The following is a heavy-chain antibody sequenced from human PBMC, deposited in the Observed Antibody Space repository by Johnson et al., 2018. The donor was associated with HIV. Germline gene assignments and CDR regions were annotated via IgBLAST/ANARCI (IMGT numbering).Heavy chain of an antibody. D-gene: IGHD1-26*01. CDR3: AREGEWERRNLHAFDI. V-gene: IGHV3-66*01. Sequence: VQLVESGGGLVQPGGSLRLSCAASGFTVSSNYMSWVRQAPGKGLEWVSVIYSGGSTYYADSVKGRFTISRDNSKNTLYLQMKRLRAEDTALYYCAREGEWERRNLHAFDIWGQGTMVTVSS. CDR2: IYSGGST. J-gene: IGHJ3*02. CDR1: GFTVSSNY.